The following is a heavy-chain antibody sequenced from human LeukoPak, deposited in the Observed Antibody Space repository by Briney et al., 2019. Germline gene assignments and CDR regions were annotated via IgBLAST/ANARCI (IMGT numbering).Heavy chain of an antibody. CDR1: GFTFSSYA. CDR3: ARVGGADYYDSSGYLDY. Sequence: GGSLRLSCAASGFTFSSYAMSWVRQAPGKGLEWVSAISGSSGSTYYADSVKGRFTISRDNSKNTLYLQMNSLRAEDTAVYYCARVGGADYYDSSGYLDYWGQGTLVTVSS. J-gene: IGHJ4*02. V-gene: IGHV3-23*01. D-gene: IGHD3-22*01. CDR2: ISGSSGST.